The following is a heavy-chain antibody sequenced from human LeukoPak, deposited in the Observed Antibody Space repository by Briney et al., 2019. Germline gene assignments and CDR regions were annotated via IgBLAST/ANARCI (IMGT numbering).Heavy chain of an antibody. CDR1: GYTFTSYY. D-gene: IGHD5-18*01. V-gene: IGHV1-46*01. CDR3: ARVGSYGRKIDY. CDR2: INPSGGST. J-gene: IGHJ4*02. Sequence: GASVKVSFKASGYTFTSYYMHWVRQAPGQGLEWMGIINPSGGSTSYAQKFQGRVTMTRDMSTSTVYMELSSLRSEDTAVYYCARVGSYGRKIDYWGQGTLVTVSS.